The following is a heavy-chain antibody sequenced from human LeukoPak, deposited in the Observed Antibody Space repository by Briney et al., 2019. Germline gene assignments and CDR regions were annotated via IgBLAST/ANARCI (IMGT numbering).Heavy chain of an antibody. CDR2: IKSNTDGGTT. CDR3: TTSYYYDSSGYYYYYGMDV. D-gene: IGHD3-22*01. Sequence: GGPLSLSWAASGFTFSNAWMSWVRKAPGKGLGWVSIIKSNTDGGTTDSAARVNGRFTISRDDSKNTLYLQMNSLKTEDTAVYYCTTSYYYDSSGYYYYYGMDVWGQGTTVTVSS. CDR1: GFTFSNAW. J-gene: IGHJ6*02. V-gene: IGHV3-15*01.